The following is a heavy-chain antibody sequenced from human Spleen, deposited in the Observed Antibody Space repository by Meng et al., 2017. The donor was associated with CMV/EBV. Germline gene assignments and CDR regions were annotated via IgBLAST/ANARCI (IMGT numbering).Heavy chain of an antibody. Sequence: GSLSLTCSVSGDSISNYFWSWIRQPPGKGLEWIGYIYYSGSTNYNPSLKSRVTISVDTSKNQFSLKLSSVTAADTAVYYCASLYCSSTSCYLNWFDPWGQGTLVTVSS. CDR2: IYYSGST. CDR3: ASLYCSSTSCYLNWFDP. V-gene: IGHV4-59*01. CDR1: GDSISNYF. J-gene: IGHJ5*02. D-gene: IGHD2-2*01.